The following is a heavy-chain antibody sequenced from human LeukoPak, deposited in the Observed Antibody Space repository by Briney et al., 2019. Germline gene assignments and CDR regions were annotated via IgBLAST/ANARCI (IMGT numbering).Heavy chain of an antibody. Sequence: GGSLRLSCAASGFTVSSNYMSWVRQAPGKGLEWVSVIYSGGSTYYADSVKGRFTISRDNSKNTLYLQMNSLRAEDTAVYYCARESYDSSGYFDHWGQGTLVTVSS. J-gene: IGHJ4*02. V-gene: IGHV3-53*01. D-gene: IGHD3-22*01. CDR3: ARESYDSSGYFDH. CDR1: GFTVSSNY. CDR2: IYSGGST.